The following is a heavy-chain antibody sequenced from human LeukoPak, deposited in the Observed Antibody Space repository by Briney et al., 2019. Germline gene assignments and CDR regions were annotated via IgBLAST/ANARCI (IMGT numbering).Heavy chain of an antibody. CDR1: GGSIGSYY. Sequence: SETLSLTCTVSGGSIGSYYWSWIRQPPGKGLEWIGYIYYSGSTNYNPSLKSRVTISVDTSKNQFSLKLSSVTAADTAVYYCARSPYYYDSSGYYPYWYFDLWGRGTLVTVSS. V-gene: IGHV4-59*01. J-gene: IGHJ2*01. CDR3: ARSPYYYDSSGYYPYWYFDL. D-gene: IGHD3-22*01. CDR2: IYYSGST.